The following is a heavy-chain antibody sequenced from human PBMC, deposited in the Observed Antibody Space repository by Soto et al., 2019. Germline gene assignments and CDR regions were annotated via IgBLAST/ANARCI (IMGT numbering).Heavy chain of an antibody. Sequence: QVQLVQSGAEVKKPGSSVKVSCKASGGTFSSYAFSWVRQAPGQGLGWMGGIIPIFGTANYAQKFQGRVTITADESTSTAYMELSSLRSEDTAVYYCAVLDPEIKGVGYFDYWGQGTLVTVSS. CDR3: AVLDPEIKGVGYFDY. CDR1: GGTFSSYA. J-gene: IGHJ4*02. D-gene: IGHD3-3*01. CDR2: IIPIFGTA. V-gene: IGHV1-69*01.